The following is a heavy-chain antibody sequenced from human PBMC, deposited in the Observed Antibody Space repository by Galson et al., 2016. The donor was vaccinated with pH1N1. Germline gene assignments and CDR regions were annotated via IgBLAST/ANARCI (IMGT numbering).Heavy chain of an antibody. V-gene: IGHV1-2*02. CDR2: INPSSGGT. J-gene: IGHJ3*01. CDR3: ITGIIETTNASDL. CDR1: GYIFTYHY. Sequence: SVKVSCKASGYIFTYHYVHWVRQAPGQGLEWMGWINPSSGGTKYAQNFQGRVTVTRDTSISTTYMEMRRLRADDTALYYCITGIIETTNASDLWGQGTMVTVSS. D-gene: IGHD1-7*01.